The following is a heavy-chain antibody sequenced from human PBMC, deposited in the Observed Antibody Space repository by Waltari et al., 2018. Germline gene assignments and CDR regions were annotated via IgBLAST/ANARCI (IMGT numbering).Heavy chain of an antibody. V-gene: IGHV3-73*02. CDR2: IRSKANSYAT. CDR3: TYYDSSDGDY. D-gene: IGHD3-22*01. J-gene: IGHJ4*02. Sequence: EVQLVESGGGLVQPGGSLKLPCAAPGLHLSGFAMHWVPQPSGKGLEWVGRIRSKANSYATAYAASVKGRFTISRDDSKNTAYLQMNSLKTEDTAVYYCTYYDSSDGDYWGQGTLVTVSS. CDR1: GLHLSGFA.